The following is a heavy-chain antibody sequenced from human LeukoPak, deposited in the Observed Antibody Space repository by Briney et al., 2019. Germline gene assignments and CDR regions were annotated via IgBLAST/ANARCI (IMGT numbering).Heavy chain of an antibody. D-gene: IGHD2-15*01. J-gene: IGHJ4*02. CDR3: ARDVGYCSGGSCLYFDY. CDR1: GYTFTGYY. Sequence: GASVKVSCKASGYTFTGYYMHWVRQAPGQGLEWMGWINPNSSGRNYAQKFQGRVTMTRDTSISTAYMELSRLRSDDTAVYYCARDVGYCSGGSCLYFDYWGQGTLVTVSS. V-gene: IGHV1-2*02. CDR2: INPNSSGR.